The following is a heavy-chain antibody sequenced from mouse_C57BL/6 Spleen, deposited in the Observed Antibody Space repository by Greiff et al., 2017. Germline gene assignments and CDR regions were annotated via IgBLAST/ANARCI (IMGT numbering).Heavy chain of an antibody. CDR3: ARWGVTGVVQDY. J-gene: IGHJ2*01. V-gene: IGHV1-50*01. D-gene: IGHD1-1*01. Sequence: QVQLQQPGAELVKPGASVKLSCKASGYTFTSYWMQWVKQRPGQGLEWIGEIYPSDSYTNYNQKFKGKATLTVDTSSSTAYMLLSSMTSEDAAVYYYARWGVTGVVQDYWGQGTTLTVSS. CDR1: GYTFTSYW. CDR2: IYPSDSYT.